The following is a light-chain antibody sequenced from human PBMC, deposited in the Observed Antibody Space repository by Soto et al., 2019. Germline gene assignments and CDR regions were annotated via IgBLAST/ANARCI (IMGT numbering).Light chain of an antibody. Sequence: DIQMTQSPSSLSAFAGDRVTITCRASQDIGNDLGWYQQRPGKAPNRLIYAASSLQSGVPSRFSGSGSGTEFTLTISGLQPEDFATYYCLQHNDYPRAFGQGTK. V-gene: IGKV1-17*01. J-gene: IGKJ1*01. CDR2: AAS. CDR1: QDIGND. CDR3: LQHNDYPRA.